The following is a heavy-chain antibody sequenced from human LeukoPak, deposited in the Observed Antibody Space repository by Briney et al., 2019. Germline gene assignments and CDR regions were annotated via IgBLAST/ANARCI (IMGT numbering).Heavy chain of an antibody. Sequence: PGGSLRLSCAASGFTFNTYTMNWVRQAPGKGLEWVSYISGSSGIIDYADSVRGRFTISRDNAKNSLYLQMNSLRAEDTAVYYCARGDIMEQFDYWGQGTLVTVSS. J-gene: IGHJ4*02. CDR3: ARGDIMEQFDY. CDR2: ISGSSGII. V-gene: IGHV3-48*04. CDR1: GFTFNTYT. D-gene: IGHD5-12*01.